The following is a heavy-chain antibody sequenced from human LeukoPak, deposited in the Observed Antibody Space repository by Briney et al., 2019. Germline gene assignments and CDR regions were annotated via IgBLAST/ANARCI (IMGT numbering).Heavy chain of an antibody. CDR2: ISWNSGSI. CDR1: GFTFDDYA. Sequence: SLRLSCAASGFTFDDYAMHWVRQAPGKGLEWVSGISWNSGSIGYADSVKGRFTISRDNAKNSLYLQMNSLRAEDTALYYCAKDMEDALDYWGQGTLVTVSS. D-gene: IGHD1-1*01. J-gene: IGHJ4*02. CDR3: AKDMEDALDY. V-gene: IGHV3-9*01.